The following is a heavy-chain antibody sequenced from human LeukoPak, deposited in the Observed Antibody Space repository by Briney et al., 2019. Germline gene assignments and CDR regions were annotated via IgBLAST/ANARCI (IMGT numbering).Heavy chain of an antibody. V-gene: IGHV4-39*01. CDR3: GRDTHLES. CDR2: IYNSGRS. J-gene: IGHJ4*02. CDR1: GVSISSTSHA. Sequence: AETLSLTCTVSGVSISSTSHAWGWSRQPPGKGLEWLGNIYNSGRSNYSPSLRSRVSISVDTSKNQSSLRLRSVTAADTAVYYCGRDTHLESWGRGILATVFS.